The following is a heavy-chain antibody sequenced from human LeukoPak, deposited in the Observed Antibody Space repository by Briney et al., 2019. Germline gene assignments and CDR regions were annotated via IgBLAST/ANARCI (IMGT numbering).Heavy chain of an antibody. V-gene: IGHV3-7*01. CDR2: IKEGGRGT. CDR3: ARWRGAQSEFVV. CDR1: GFNFGDYA. Sequence: GGSLRLSCAASGFNFGDYAMSWVRQAPGKGLEWVAHIKEGGRGTFYVDSVKGRFTGSRDDARNTVYLQMNSLRAEDTAVYYCARWRGAQSEFVVWGQGTLVTVSS. D-gene: IGHD3-3*01. J-gene: IGHJ4*02.